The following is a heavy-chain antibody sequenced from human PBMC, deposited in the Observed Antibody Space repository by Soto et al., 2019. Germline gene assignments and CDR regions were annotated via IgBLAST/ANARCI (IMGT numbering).Heavy chain of an antibody. V-gene: IGHV4-4*07. CDR2: IYSSGRT. J-gene: IGHJ2*01. CDR1: GGSTSGNY. D-gene: IGHD5-18*01. CDR3: ARDFDVNTALDYWYFDL. Sequence: QVQLQESGPGPVKASETLSLTCTLSGGSTSGNYWSWIRQPAGKGLEWIGRIYSSGRTHYNPSLKSRVTMSVSTNHFSLKLNSVTAADAAVAYCARDFDVNTALDYWYFDLWGRGTLVTVSS.